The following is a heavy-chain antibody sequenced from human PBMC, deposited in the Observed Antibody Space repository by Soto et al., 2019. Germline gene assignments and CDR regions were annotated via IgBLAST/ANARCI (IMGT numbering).Heavy chain of an antibody. CDR2: MYNSGST. Sequence: SETLSLTCTVSGGSISGHYWSWIRQPPGKGLEWIGYMYNSGSTDYNPSLKSRVTISVDTSKNQFSLKLSSVTAADTAVYYCATHFFLMSRSQYGMHVRGQAPTVT. J-gene: IGHJ6*02. D-gene: IGHD3-3*02. CDR1: GGSISGHY. CDR3: ATHFFLMSRSQYGMHV. V-gene: IGHV4-59*11.